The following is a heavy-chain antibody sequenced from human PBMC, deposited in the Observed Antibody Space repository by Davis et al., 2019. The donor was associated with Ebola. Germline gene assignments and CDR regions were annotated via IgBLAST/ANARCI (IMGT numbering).Heavy chain of an antibody. CDR3: AKETNKFGEQAWAEYFQH. Sequence: GESLKISCAASGFTFSSYGMHWVRQAPGKGLEWVAVISYDGSNKYYADSVKGRFTISRDNSKNTLYLQMNSLRAGDTAVYYCAKETNKFGEQAWAEYFQHWGQGTLVTVSS. CDR2: ISYDGSNK. J-gene: IGHJ1*01. V-gene: IGHV3-30*18. D-gene: IGHD3-10*01. CDR1: GFTFSSYG.